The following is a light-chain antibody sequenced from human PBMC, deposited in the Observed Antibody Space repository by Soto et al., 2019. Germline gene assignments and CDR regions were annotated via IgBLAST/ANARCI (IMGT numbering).Light chain of an antibody. CDR1: SSDVGDYNY. CDR2: DVS. J-gene: IGLJ3*02. V-gene: IGLV2-14*01. CDR3: ASYTDSTIVM. Sequence: QSALTQPAPVSGSPGQSITISCTGTSSDVGDYNYVSWYQQHPGKAPKLMIYDVSHRPSGVSSRFSGSKSGNTASLTISGLQAEDEADYYCASYTDSTIVMFGGGTKVTVL.